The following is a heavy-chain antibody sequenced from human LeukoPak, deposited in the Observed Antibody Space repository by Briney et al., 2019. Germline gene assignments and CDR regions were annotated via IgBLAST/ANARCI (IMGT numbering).Heavy chain of an antibody. CDR1: GYTFTGYY. D-gene: IGHD3-10*01. CDR2: INPNSGGT. CDR3: ARDYGSGSYYAYYYYYMDV. Sequence: ASVKVSCKASGYTFTGYYMHWVRQAPGQGLEWMGWINPNSGGTNYAQKFQGRVTMTRNTSISTAYMELSSLRSEDTAVYYCARDYGSGSYYAYYYYYMDVWGKGTTVTISS. J-gene: IGHJ6*03. V-gene: IGHV1-2*02.